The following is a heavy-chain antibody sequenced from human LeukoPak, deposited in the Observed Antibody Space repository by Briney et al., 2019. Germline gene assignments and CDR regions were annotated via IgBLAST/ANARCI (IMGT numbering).Heavy chain of an antibody. J-gene: IGHJ6*03. Sequence: SGGSLRLTCAASGFTFDDYAMHWVRQAPGKGLEWVSLISWDGGSTYYADSVKGRFTISRDNSKNSLYLQMNSLRAEDTALYYCAKDKVAAAGTPHDYYYYYMDVWGKGTTVTVSS. D-gene: IGHD6-13*01. CDR1: GFTFDDYA. V-gene: IGHV3-43D*03. CDR2: ISWDGGST. CDR3: AKDKVAAAGTPHDYYYYYMDV.